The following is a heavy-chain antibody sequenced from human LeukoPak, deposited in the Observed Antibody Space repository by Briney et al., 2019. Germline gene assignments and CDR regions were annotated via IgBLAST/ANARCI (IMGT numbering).Heavy chain of an antibody. D-gene: IGHD1-14*01. CDR3: AKDSGRNLDYFDY. V-gene: IGHV3-30*18. CDR2: ISSDGSNK. J-gene: IGHJ4*02. CDR1: GFTFSSYG. Sequence: PGGPLRLSCAASGFTFSSYGMHWVRQAPGKGLEWVAVISSDGSNKYYADSVKGRFTISRDNSKNTLYLQMSSLRAEDTAVYYCAKDSGRNLDYFDYWGQGTLVTVSS.